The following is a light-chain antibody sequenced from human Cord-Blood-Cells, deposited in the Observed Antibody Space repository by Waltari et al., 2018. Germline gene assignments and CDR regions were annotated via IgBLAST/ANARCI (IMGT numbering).Light chain of an antibody. CDR2: EVS. Sequence: QSALPQPPSASGSPGQSVTISSTGTSSDVGVYNYVTWYQQHPGKAPKFMIYEVSKRPSGVPDRFSGSKSGNTASLTVSGLQAEDEADYYCSSYAGSNNLVFGGGTKLTVL. CDR1: SSDVGVYNY. J-gene: IGLJ2*01. CDR3: SSYAGSNNLV. V-gene: IGLV2-8*01.